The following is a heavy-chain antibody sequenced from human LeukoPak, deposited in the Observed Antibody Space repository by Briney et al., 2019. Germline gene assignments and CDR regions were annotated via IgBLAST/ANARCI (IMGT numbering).Heavy chain of an antibody. V-gene: IGHV1-18*01. D-gene: IGHD3-10*01. J-gene: IGHJ4*02. CDR2: ISAYNGNT. CDR1: VYTFTNYG. Sequence: GASVTVSFKSSVYTFTNYGISWVGQPPGQGREWMGWISAYNGNTNYAQKLQGRVTMTTDTSTSTAYMELRSLRSDDTAVYYCARDLKWFGELLSLNYWGQGTLVTVSS. CDR3: ARDLKWFGELLSLNY.